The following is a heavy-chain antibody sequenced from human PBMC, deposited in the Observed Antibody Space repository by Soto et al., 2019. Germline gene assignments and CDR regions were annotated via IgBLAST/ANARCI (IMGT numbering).Heavy chain of an antibody. D-gene: IGHD4-17*01. CDR3: ASAPNGDYVLFK. J-gene: IGHJ4*02. Sequence: QVQLQESGPGLVKPSETLSLTCTVSGGSISSLHWNWIRQPPGKGLEWIGYIYSSGTTNYNPSLKSRVTISVDTSRNQSSLRLRSVTAADTAVYYCASAPNGDYVLFKWGQGTLVTVSS. CDR1: GGSISSLH. V-gene: IGHV4-4*08. CDR2: IYSSGTT.